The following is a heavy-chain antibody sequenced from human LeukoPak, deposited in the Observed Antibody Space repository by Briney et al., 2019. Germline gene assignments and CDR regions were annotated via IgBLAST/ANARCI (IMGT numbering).Heavy chain of an antibody. D-gene: IGHD6-19*01. CDR1: EFTFTDYA. CDR2: ISASGSTT. CDR3: AKARTPYNSGFDY. Sequence: GGSLRLSCAASEFTFTDYAMGWVRQAPGQGLEWASTISASGSTTYYADSVRGRFTISRDNSKNTLSLQMSSLRAEDTAVYYCAKARTPYNSGFDYWGQGTLVAVSS. V-gene: IGHV3-23*01. J-gene: IGHJ4*02.